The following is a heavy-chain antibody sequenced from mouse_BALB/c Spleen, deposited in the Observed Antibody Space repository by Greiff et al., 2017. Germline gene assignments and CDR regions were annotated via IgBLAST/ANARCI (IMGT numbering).Heavy chain of an antibody. Sequence: EVQLHQSGPELVKPGASVKISCKASGYTFTDYNMHWVKQSHGKSLEWIGYIYPYNGGTGYNQKFKSKATLTVDNSSSTAYMELRSLTSEDSAVYYCARTSYYGSSYYYAMDYWGQGTSVTVSS. CDR3: ARTSYYGSSYYYAMDY. D-gene: IGHD1-1*01. V-gene: IGHV1S29*02. J-gene: IGHJ4*01. CDR2: IYPYNGGT. CDR1: GYTFTDYN.